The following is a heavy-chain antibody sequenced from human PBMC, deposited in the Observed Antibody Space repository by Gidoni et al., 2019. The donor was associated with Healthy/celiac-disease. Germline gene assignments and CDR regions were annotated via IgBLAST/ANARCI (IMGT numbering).Heavy chain of an antibody. CDR3: AREHCSSTSCSYFDY. J-gene: IGHJ4*02. Sequence: EVQLVESGGGLVKPGGSLRLSCAASGFTFSSYSMNWVRQAPGKGLELVSSISSSSSYIYYADSVKGRFTISRDNAKNSLYLQMNSLRAEDTAVYYCAREHCSSTSCSYFDYWGQGTLVTVSS. CDR2: ISSSSSYI. D-gene: IGHD2-2*01. CDR1: GFTFSSYS. V-gene: IGHV3-21*01.